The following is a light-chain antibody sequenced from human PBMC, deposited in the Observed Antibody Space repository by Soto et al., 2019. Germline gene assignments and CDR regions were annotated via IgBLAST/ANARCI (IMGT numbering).Light chain of an antibody. J-gene: IGKJ3*01. Sequence: DIQMTQSPSSLSASVGDRVTITCQASQDITNSLNWYQHKPGKAPKVLIYDASILETGVPSRFSGSGSGTDFTFTISSLQPEDVATYYCQQYDNLPLTFGPGTTVDIE. CDR3: QQYDNLPLT. CDR1: QDITNS. CDR2: DAS. V-gene: IGKV1-33*01.